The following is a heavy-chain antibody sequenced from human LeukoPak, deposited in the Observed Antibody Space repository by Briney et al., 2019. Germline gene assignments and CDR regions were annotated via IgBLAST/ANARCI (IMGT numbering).Heavy chain of an antibody. D-gene: IGHD4-17*01. Sequence: SVKVSFKASGGTFSSYAISWVRQAPGQGLEWMGRIIPILGIANYAQKFQGRVTITADKSTSTAYMELSSLRSEDTAVYYCARGDYGDHLRYYYGMDVWGQGTTVTVSS. CDR1: GGTFSSYA. J-gene: IGHJ6*02. CDR3: ARGDYGDHLRYYYGMDV. CDR2: IIPILGIA. V-gene: IGHV1-69*04.